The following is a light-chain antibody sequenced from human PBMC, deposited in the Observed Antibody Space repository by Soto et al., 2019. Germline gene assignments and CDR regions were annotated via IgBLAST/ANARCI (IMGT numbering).Light chain of an antibody. Sequence: QLVLTQPASVSGSPGQSITISCTGTSSDVGGYNYVSWYQQHPDKAPKLMIYEVSNRPSGVSNRFSGSKSGNTASLTISGLQAEDEADYYCSSYTSSSTRVFGGGTKLTVL. CDR3: SSYTSSSTRV. V-gene: IGLV2-14*01. CDR2: EVS. CDR1: SSDVGGYNY. J-gene: IGLJ3*02.